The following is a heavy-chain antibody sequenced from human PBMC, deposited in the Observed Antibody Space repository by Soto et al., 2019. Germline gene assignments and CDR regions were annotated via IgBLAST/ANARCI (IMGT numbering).Heavy chain of an antibody. CDR1: GFSFRSFG. CDR2: ISHEGSYK. Sequence: QVQLVESGGGVVQPGGSLRLSCEVSGFSFRSFGMHWVRQAPGKGLEWVTVISHEGSYKHYADSVKGRFTISRDDYKNTLYLQMNSLRAEDTAVYYCAKEGGYGDRIADDYYYYGMDVWGQGTTVTVSS. D-gene: IGHD4-17*01. J-gene: IGHJ6*02. V-gene: IGHV3-30*18. CDR3: AKEGGYGDRIADDYYYYGMDV.